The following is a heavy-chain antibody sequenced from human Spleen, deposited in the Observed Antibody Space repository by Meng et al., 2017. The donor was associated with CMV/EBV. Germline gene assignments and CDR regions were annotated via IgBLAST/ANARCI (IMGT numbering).Heavy chain of an antibody. CDR2: INPKNGVP. V-gene: IGHV1-2*02. CDR1: GYTFSDYY. Sequence: ASVKVSCKASGYTFSDYYLHWVRHVPGQGLEWLGWINPKNGVPNYSPRFLGRISMTGDTSTSTAYMELRSLRSEDTAVYYCARDFYQYDSSGYYEDNFDIWGQGTMVTVSS. D-gene: IGHD3-22*01. CDR3: ARDFYQYDSSGYYEDNFDI. J-gene: IGHJ3*02.